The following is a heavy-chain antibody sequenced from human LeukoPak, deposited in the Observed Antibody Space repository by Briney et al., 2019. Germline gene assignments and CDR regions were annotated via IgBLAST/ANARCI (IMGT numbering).Heavy chain of an antibody. D-gene: IGHD2-2*01. CDR2: IYHSGST. CDR3: ARVRGYCSSTICYRYYFDY. CDR1: GYSISSGYY. J-gene: IGHJ4*02. V-gene: IGHV4-38-2*01. Sequence: SETLSLTCAVSGYSISSGYYWGWIRQPPGKGLEWIGTIYHSGSTYYNPSLKSRVTISVDTSKNQFSLKLTPVTAADTAVYYCARVRGYCSSTICYRYYFDYWGQGTLVTVSS.